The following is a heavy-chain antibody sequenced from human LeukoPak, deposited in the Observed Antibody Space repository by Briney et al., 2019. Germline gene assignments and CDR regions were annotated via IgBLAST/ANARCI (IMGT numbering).Heavy chain of an antibody. V-gene: IGHV1-18*01. CDR1: VYTFSSYG. J-gene: IGHJ4*02. D-gene: IGHD3-10*01. CDR2: ISAYNGNK. Sequence: ASVKVSCKASVYTFSSYGISWVRQAPGQGLEWMGWISAYNGNKDYAQNLRGRIIMTTDTSNSTAYMELRSLRSDDTAVYYCARGSVDGSGTYYNDSPDYWGQGTLVTVSS. CDR3: ARGSVDGSGTYYNDSPDY.